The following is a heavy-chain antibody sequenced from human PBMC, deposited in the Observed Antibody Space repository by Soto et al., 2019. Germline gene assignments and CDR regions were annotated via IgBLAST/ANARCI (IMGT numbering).Heavy chain of an antibody. CDR3: ARAYKETMIVVTRLDP. D-gene: IGHD3-22*01. J-gene: IGHJ5*02. V-gene: IGHV4-34*01. CDR1: GGSFSGYY. CDR2: INHSGST. Sequence: SETLSLTCAVYGGSFSGYYWSWIRQPPGKGLEWIGEINHSGSTNYNPSLKSRVTISVDTSKNQFSLKLSSVTAADTAVYYCARAYKETMIVVTRLDPWGQGTLVTVSS.